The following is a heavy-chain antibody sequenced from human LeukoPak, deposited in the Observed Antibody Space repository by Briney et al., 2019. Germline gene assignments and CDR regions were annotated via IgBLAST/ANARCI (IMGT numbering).Heavy chain of an antibody. D-gene: IGHD3-22*01. J-gene: IGHJ3*02. CDR1: GYTFTSYY. Sequence: ASVKVSCKASGYTFTSYYMHWVRQAPGQGLEWMGIINPSGGSTSYAQKFQGRVTMTRDTSTSTVYMELSSLRSEDTAVYYCARRKINYYDSSGYYDAFVIWGQGTMVTVSS. CDR3: ARRKINYYDSSGYYDAFVI. V-gene: IGHV1-46*01. CDR2: INPSGGST.